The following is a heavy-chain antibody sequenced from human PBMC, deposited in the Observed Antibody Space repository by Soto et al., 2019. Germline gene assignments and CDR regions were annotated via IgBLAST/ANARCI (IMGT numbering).Heavy chain of an antibody. CDR3: ARGLVDIVATIHDAFDI. Sequence: ASVKVSCKASGYTFTSYAMHWVRQAPGQRLEWMGWINAGNGNTKYSLKFQGRVTITRDTFASTAYMELSSLRSEDTAVYYCARGLVDIVATIHDAFDIWGQGTMVTVSS. CDR2: INAGNGNT. J-gene: IGHJ3*02. CDR1: GYTFTSYA. D-gene: IGHD5-12*01. V-gene: IGHV1-3*01.